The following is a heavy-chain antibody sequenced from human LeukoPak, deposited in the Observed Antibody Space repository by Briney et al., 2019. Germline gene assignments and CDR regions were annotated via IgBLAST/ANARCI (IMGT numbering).Heavy chain of an antibody. CDR2: ISGSGGST. Sequence: GGSLRLSCAASAFSFSSYGMSWVRQAPGKGLEWVSAISGSGGSTYYADSVKGRFTISRDNAKNSLYLQMNSLRAEDTAVYYCAREVVTEKFDCWGQGTLVTVSS. J-gene: IGHJ4*02. CDR1: AFSFSSYG. CDR3: AREVVTEKFDC. V-gene: IGHV3-23*01. D-gene: IGHD3-16*02.